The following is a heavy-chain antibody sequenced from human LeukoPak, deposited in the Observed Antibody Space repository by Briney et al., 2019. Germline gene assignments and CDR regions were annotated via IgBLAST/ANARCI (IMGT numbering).Heavy chain of an antibody. CDR1: GFTFAYYA. D-gene: IGHD3-9*01. J-gene: IGHJ6*03. CDR3: AKDGGEYYDILTGYYPRLYYMDV. CDR2: ISGSGGST. V-gene: IGHV3-23*01. Sequence: GGSLRLSCVASGFTFAYYAMSWVRQAPGKGLEWVSGISGSGGSTYYADSVKGRFTVSRDNFKNTLFLQVNSLRAEDTAVYYCAKDGGEYYDILTGYYPRLYYMDVWGKGTTVTISS.